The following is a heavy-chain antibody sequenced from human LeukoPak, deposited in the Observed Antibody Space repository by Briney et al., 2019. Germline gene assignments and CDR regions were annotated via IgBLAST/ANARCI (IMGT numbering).Heavy chain of an antibody. CDR3: ASPPYRGYYYYMDV. CDR2: ISSSSSYI. CDR1: GFTFSSYG. V-gene: IGHV3-21*01. J-gene: IGHJ6*03. D-gene: IGHD1-26*01. Sequence: PGGSLRLSCAASGFTFSSYGMHWVRQAPGKGLEWVSSISSSSSYIYYADSVKGRFTISRDNAKNSLYLQMNSLRAEDTAVYYCASPPYRGYYYYMDVWGKGTTVTVSS.